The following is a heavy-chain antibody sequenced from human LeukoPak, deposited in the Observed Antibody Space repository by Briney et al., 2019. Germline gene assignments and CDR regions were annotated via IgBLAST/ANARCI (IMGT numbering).Heavy chain of an antibody. Sequence: GGSLRLSCAASGFTFSDYWMNWVRQAPGKGLEWVSYISSSGSTKYYADSVKGRFTISRDNARNSLYLQMNSLRAEDTAVYFCARGGLSIMGYWGQGTLVTVSS. D-gene: IGHD2/OR15-2a*01. CDR1: GFTFSDYW. CDR3: ARGGLSIMGY. V-gene: IGHV3-48*01. J-gene: IGHJ4*02. CDR2: ISSSGSTK.